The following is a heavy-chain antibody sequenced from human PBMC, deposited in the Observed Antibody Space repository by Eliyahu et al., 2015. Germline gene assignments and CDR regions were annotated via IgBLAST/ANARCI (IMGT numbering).Heavy chain of an antibody. CDR1: GYPFTNFH. V-gene: IGHV1-46*01. Sequence: QVQLVQSGAEVKKPGASVKVSCTASGYPFTNFHLHWVRQAPGQGLEWMGIINPTDGSTTYAQRFRGRVTLSRDTSTVYMDLSSLRSEDTAVYYCARAYYGGDSAYFDYWGQGTLVTVSS. J-gene: IGHJ4*02. CDR3: ARAYYGGDSAYFDY. CDR2: INPTDGST. D-gene: IGHD4-23*01.